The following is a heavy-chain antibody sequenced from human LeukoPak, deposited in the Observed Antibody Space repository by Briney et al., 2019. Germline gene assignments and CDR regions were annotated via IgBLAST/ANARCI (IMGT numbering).Heavy chain of an antibody. CDR1: GYTFTSYW. D-gene: IGHD1-26*01. J-gene: IGHJ5*02. V-gene: IGHV5-10-1*01. Sequence: GESLKISCQGSGYTFTSYWITWVRQMPGKGLEWMGRIDPRDSFTNYSPSFQGHVTTSTDKSITTAYLQWSSLKASDTAMYHCAILPSRELPWFDPWGQGTLVTVSS. CDR3: AILPSRELPWFDP. CDR2: IDPRDSFT.